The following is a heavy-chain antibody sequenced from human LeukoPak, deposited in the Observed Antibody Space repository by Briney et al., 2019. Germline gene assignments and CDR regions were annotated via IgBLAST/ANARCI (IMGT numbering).Heavy chain of an antibody. V-gene: IGHV7-4-1*02. Sequence: ASVKVSCKASGYTFTSYAMNWVRQAPGQGLEWMGWINTNTGNPTYAQGFTGRFVFSLDTSVSTAYLQISSLKAEDTAVYYCARVLTLYGDYVYYYGMDVWGQGTTVTVSS. J-gene: IGHJ6*02. CDR3: ARVLTLYGDYVYYYGMDV. D-gene: IGHD4-17*01. CDR1: GYTFTSYA. CDR2: INTNTGNP.